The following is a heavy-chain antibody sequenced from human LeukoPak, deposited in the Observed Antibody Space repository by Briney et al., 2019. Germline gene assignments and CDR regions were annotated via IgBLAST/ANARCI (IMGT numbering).Heavy chain of an antibody. Sequence: GASVKVSCKASGYTFTSYGISWVRQAPGQGLEWMGWISAYNGNTNYAQKLQGRVTMTTDTSTSTAYMELRSLRSGDTAVYYCASRLYRSNTRCRNFPFAYWGQGTLVTVSS. CDR1: GYTFTSYG. CDR3: ASRLYRSNTRCRNFPFAY. V-gene: IGHV1-18*01. J-gene: IGHJ4*02. D-gene: IGHD2-2*01. CDR2: ISAYNGNT.